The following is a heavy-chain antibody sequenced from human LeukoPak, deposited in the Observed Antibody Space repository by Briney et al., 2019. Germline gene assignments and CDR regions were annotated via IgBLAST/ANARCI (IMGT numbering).Heavy chain of an antibody. Sequence: SVTLSLTCTVSRGSISSYYWSWIRQPPGQGLEWIGYIYYSGSTNYNPSLKSRVTISVDTSKNQFSLKLSSVTAADTAVYYCARQGRGQSGSYDYWGQGTLVTVSS. J-gene: IGHJ4*02. CDR1: RGSISSYY. CDR2: IYYSGST. CDR3: ARQGRGQSGSYDY. V-gene: IGHV4-59*08. D-gene: IGHD1-26*01.